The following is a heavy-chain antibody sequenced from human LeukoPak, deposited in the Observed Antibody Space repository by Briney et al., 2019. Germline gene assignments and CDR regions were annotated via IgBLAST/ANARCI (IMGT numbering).Heavy chain of an antibody. V-gene: IGHV4-59*01. D-gene: IGHD3-22*01. CDR3: ARAGYYDSSGYYPTLQY. CDR1: GGSISSYY. J-gene: IGHJ4*02. CDR2: IYYSGST. Sequence: PSETLFLTCTVSGGSISSYYWSWIRQPPGKGLEWVGYIYYSGSTNYNPSLKSRVTISVDTSKNQFSLKLSSVTAADTAVYYCARAGYYDSSGYYPTLQYWGQGTLVTVSS.